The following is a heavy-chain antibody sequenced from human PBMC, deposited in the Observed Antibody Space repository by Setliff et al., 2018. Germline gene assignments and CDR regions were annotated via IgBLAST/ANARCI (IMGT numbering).Heavy chain of an antibody. V-gene: IGHV4-39*07. J-gene: IGHJ5*02. CDR1: GGSISNSNYY. CDR3: ARVAPGWELLSWFDP. D-gene: IGHD1-26*01. Sequence: PSETLSLTCTASGGSISNSNYYWGWIRQPPGKGLEWIGSIYFSGTTYYNPSLKSRVTMSINTSKNQFSLKLSSVTAADTAVYYCARVAPGWELLSWFDPWGQGTLVTVSS. CDR2: IYFSGTT.